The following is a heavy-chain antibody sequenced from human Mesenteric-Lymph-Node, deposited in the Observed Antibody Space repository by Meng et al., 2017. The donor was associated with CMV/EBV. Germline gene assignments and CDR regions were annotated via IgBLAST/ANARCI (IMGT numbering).Heavy chain of an antibody. CDR1: GDSIKSDIYY. CDR2: IKYTGRT. D-gene: IGHD2/OR15-2a*01. CDR3: ARHLSDPESDPFDP. Sequence: SETLSLTCTVSGDSIKSDIYYWDWIRQPPGKGLEWIGNIKYTGRTFYSPSLRGRLTISVGTSSNEFSLKLSSVTAADTAVYYCARHLSDPESDPFDPWGQGILVTVSS. J-gene: IGHJ5*02. V-gene: IGHV4-39*01.